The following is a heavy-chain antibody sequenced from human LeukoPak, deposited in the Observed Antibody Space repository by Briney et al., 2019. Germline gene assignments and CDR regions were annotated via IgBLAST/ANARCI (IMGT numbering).Heavy chain of an antibody. CDR1: GGSFGTHS. CDR2: IHQSGST. J-gene: IGHJ6*02. V-gene: IGHV4-34*01. D-gene: IGHD2-21*01. Sequence: SETLSLTCAIYGGSFGTHSWTWIRQPPGKGLEWVGEIHQSGSTNYNPSLRSRVIISVDTSKNQFSVRLRSVTAADTAMYFCTRGNMSPGSFHGMDVWGQGTMVT. CDR3: TRGNMSPGSFHGMDV.